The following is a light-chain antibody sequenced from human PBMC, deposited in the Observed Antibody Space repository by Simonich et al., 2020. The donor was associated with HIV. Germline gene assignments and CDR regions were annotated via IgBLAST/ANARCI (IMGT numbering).Light chain of an antibody. V-gene: IGLV6-57*03. CDR1: SGSIASNY. J-gene: IGLJ3*02. CDR3: QSYDSSFWV. CDR2: EDN. Sequence: NFMLTQPHSVSESPGKTVTISCTRSSGSIASNYVQWYQQRPGSAPTTVIYEDNQRPSGVPDRVSGSIDSSSNSAALTISGLKTEDEADYYCQSYDSSFWVFGGGTKLTVL.